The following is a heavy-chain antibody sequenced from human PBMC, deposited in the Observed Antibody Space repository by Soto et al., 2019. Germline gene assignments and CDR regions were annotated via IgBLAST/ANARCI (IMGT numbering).Heavy chain of an antibody. CDR2: IYSGGST. D-gene: IGHD4-17*01. J-gene: IGHJ4*02. V-gene: IGHV3-53*01. Sequence: EVQLVESGGGLIQPGGSLRLSCAASGFTVSSNYMSWVRQAPGKGLEWVSVIYSGGSTYYADSVKGRFTISRDNSKKTLYLPMNSLRAEDTAVYYCAKGAYGDYSLDYWGQGTLVTVSS. CDR1: GFTVSSNY. CDR3: AKGAYGDYSLDY.